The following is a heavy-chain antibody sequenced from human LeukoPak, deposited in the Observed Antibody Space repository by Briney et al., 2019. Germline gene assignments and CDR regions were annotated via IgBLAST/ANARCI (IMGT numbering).Heavy chain of an antibody. Sequence: GGSLRLSCAASGFTFDDYGMSWVRQAPGKVLELVSAINWNGGSTGYADSVKGRFTISRDNAKNSLYLQMNSLRADDTALYYCARDYDSSGLNYMDVWGKGTTVTVSS. V-gene: IGHV3-20*04. CDR3: ARDYDSSGLNYMDV. J-gene: IGHJ6*03. CDR1: GFTFDDYG. D-gene: IGHD3-22*01. CDR2: INWNGGST.